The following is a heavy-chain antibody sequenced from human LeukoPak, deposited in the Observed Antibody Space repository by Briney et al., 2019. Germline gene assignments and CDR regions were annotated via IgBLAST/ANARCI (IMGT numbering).Heavy chain of an antibody. Sequence: GASVKVSCTASGYTFSGSFMHWVRQSPEQGLEWMGRININSGATNYAHKFEGRVTMTRDTSINTVYVELSRLRSDDSAVYFCARAASVTSTYNWFDPWGQGTLVTVSS. D-gene: IGHD4-17*01. CDR3: ARAASVTSTYNWFDP. CDR2: ININSGAT. V-gene: IGHV1-2*06. J-gene: IGHJ5*02. CDR1: GYTFSGSF.